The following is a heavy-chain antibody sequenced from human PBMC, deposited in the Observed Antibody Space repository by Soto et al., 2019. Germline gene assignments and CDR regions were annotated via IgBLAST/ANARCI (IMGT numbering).Heavy chain of an antibody. D-gene: IGHD2-21*02. Sequence: GASVKVSCKASGGTFSSYAISWVRQAPGQGLEWMGGIIPIFGTANYAQKFQGRVTITADESTSTAYMELSSLRSEDTAVYYCARDAMAYCGGDCYSKGMDVWGQGTKVTVSS. CDR3: ARDAMAYCGGDCYSKGMDV. J-gene: IGHJ6*02. CDR1: GGTFSSYA. CDR2: IIPIFGTA. V-gene: IGHV1-69*13.